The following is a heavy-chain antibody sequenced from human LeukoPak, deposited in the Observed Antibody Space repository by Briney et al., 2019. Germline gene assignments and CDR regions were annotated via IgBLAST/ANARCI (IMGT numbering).Heavy chain of an antibody. CDR3: ARHLVGYYDSSGYDHDAFDI. D-gene: IGHD3-22*01. Sequence: GESLKISCKGSGYSFTSYWISWVRQMPGKGLEWMGRIDPSDSYTDYSPSFQGPVTISADKSISTAYLQWSSLKASDTAMYYCARHLVGYYDSSGYDHDAFDIWGQGTMVTVSS. CDR2: IDPSDSYT. J-gene: IGHJ3*02. V-gene: IGHV5-10-1*01. CDR1: GYSFTSYW.